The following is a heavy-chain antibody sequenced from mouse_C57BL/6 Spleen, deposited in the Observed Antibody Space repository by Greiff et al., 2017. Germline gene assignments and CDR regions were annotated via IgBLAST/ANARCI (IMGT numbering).Heavy chain of an antibody. Sequence: DVMLVESGGGLVKPGGSLKLSCAASGFTFSDYGMHWVRQAPEKGLEWVAYISSGSSTIYYAATVKGRFTISRDNAKNTLFLQMTSLRSEDTAMYYCAGLYDSLDYWGQGTTLTVSS. CDR1: GFTFSDYG. J-gene: IGHJ2*01. CDR2: ISSGSSTI. D-gene: IGHD2-4*01. V-gene: IGHV5-17*01. CDR3: AGLYDSLDY.